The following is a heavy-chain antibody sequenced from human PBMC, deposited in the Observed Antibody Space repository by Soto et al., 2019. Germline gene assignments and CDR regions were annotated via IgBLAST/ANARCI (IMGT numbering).Heavy chain of an antibody. CDR2: ISSNGGST. J-gene: IGHJ4*02. CDR3: VKDLSRYYYDSSGYYPGGDY. V-gene: IGHV3-64D*06. D-gene: IGHD3-22*01. Sequence: GGSLRLSCSASGFTFSSYAMHWVRQAPGKGLEYVSAISSNGGSTYYADSVKGRFTISRDNSKNTLYLQMSSLRAEDTAVYYCVKDLSRYYYDSSGYYPGGDYWGQGTLVTVSS. CDR1: GFTFSSYA.